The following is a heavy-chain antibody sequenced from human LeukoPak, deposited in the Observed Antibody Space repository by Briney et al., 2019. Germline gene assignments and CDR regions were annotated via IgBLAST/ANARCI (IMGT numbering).Heavy chain of an antibody. J-gene: IGHJ4*02. V-gene: IGHV3-15*01. Sequence: GGSLRLSCAASGFTFSDAWMSWVRQAPGKGLEWIGHIKSKADRETTDYAAPVKGRFTISRDDSKNTLYLQMNSLKTEDTAVYYCSTEAPWYSCGRGWSDYWGQGTLVTVSS. CDR1: GFTFSDAW. CDR3: STEAPWYSCGRGWSDY. D-gene: IGHD6-19*01. CDR2: IKSKADRETT.